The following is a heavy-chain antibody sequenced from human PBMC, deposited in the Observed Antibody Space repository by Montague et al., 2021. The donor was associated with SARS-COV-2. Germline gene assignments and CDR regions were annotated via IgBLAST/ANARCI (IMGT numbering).Heavy chain of an antibody. Sequence: SETLSLTCTVSGDSMSSGRYYWTWIRQPAGKRLEWIGRIYSSGTTNYNPSLKSRVTLLVDTSKNQFSLKLSSVTAADTAVYYCARGVASSEGNWFDPWGQGTLVTVSS. J-gene: IGHJ5*02. V-gene: IGHV4-61*10. CDR3: ARGVASSEGNWFDP. CDR1: GDSMSSGRYY. D-gene: IGHD6-13*01. CDR2: IYSSGTT.